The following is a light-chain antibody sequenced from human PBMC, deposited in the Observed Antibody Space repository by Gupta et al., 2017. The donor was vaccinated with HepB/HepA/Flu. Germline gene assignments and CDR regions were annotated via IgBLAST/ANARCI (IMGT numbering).Light chain of an antibody. CDR1: SSNIGAGYD. CDR2: VYS. CDR3: QSYDRSLSGVV. Sequence: QSVLTQPPSVSGAPGPRVTISCTGRSSNIGAGYDVHWYQQLPGTAPKLLIYVYSLRPSGVPDRFSGSKSGTSASLAITGLQAEDEADYYCQSYDRSLSGVVFGGGTKLIVL. J-gene: IGLJ3*02. V-gene: IGLV1-40*01.